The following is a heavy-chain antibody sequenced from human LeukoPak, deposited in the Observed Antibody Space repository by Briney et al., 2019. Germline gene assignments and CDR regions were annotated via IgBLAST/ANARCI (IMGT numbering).Heavy chain of an antibody. Sequence: PSETLSLTCAVYGGSFSGYFWNWIRQPPGKGLEWIGEINHSGSTHHNPSLKSRVTISIDTSKNQISLKLSSVTAADTAVYYCARGPHSGSYFAWFGPWGQGTLVTVSS. CDR2: INHSGST. CDR1: GGSFSGYF. D-gene: IGHD3-10*01. V-gene: IGHV4-34*01. J-gene: IGHJ5*02. CDR3: ARGPHSGSYFAWFGP.